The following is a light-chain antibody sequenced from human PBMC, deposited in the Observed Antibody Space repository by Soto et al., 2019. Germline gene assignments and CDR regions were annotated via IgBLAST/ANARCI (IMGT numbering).Light chain of an antibody. J-gene: IGKJ4*01. Sequence: EIVLTQSPATLSLSPGERATLSCRASQSVNSFLAWYQQKPGQAPRLLIYDASNRATGIPARFSGSGSGTDFTLTISSLEPEDFANYYCQQRRDWPLTFGGGTKVDSK. CDR2: DAS. CDR1: QSVNSF. V-gene: IGKV3-11*01. CDR3: QQRRDWPLT.